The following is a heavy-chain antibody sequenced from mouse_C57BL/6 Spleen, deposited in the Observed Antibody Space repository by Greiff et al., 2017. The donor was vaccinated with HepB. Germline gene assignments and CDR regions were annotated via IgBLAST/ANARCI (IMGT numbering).Heavy chain of an antibody. CDR1: GFTFTSYG. D-gene: IGHD2-3*01. CDR3: ARLDGYWFAY. CDR2: ISSGGSST. Sequence: EVQLQQSGGDLVKPGGSLTLSCAASGFTFTSYGMSWVRQTPDKRLEWVATISSGGSSTYYPDSVKGRFTISRDNAKNTLYLQMSSLKSEDTAMYYCARLDGYWFAYWGQGTPVTVSA. J-gene: IGHJ3*01. V-gene: IGHV5-6*01.